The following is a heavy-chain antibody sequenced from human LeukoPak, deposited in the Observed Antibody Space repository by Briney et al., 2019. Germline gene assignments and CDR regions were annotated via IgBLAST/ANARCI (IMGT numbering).Heavy chain of an antibody. V-gene: IGHV3-33*01. D-gene: IGHD5-12*01. Sequence: GGSLRLSCAASGFTFSTSVIHWVRQAPGKGLEWVAVIWYDGSNEYYADSVEGRFTISRDNSKNTLYLQMNSLRAEDTAVYYCARRLVYYFDYWGQGTLVTVSS. CDR2: IWYDGSNE. CDR1: GFTFSTSV. J-gene: IGHJ4*02. CDR3: ARRLVYYFDY.